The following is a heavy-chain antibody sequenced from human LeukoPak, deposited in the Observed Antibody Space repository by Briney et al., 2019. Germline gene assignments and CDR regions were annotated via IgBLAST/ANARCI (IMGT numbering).Heavy chain of an antibody. CDR2: ISSSSSTI. CDR3: ARGPVPAAGFAFDI. CDR1: GFPFSSSG. V-gene: IGHV3-48*01. J-gene: IGHJ3*02. Sequence: GSLRLSCAASGFPFSSSGMNWVRQAPGKGLEWVSYISSSSSTIYYADSVKGRFTISRDNAKNSLYLQMNSLRAEDTAVYYCARGPVPAAGFAFDISGQGTMVTVSS. D-gene: IGHD2-2*01.